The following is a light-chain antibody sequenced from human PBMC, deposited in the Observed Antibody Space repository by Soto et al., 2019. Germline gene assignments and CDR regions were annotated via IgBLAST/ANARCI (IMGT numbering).Light chain of an antibody. CDR1: QSIGSY. Sequence: DIQMTQSPSSLSASVGDRVTITCRASQSIGSYLNWYRQKPGKAPELLIYAASSLESGVPQRFSGSGSGTEFTLTISSLQTDDFSTYYCQQYHSYWTFGQGTKVDIK. CDR3: QQYHSYWT. J-gene: IGKJ1*01. CDR2: AAS. V-gene: IGKV1-5*01.